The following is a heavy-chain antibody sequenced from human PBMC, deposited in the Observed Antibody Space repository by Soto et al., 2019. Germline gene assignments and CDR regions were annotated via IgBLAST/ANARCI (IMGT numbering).Heavy chain of an antibody. Sequence: PGGSLRLSCAASGFTFSSYGMHWVRQAPGKGLEWVAVISYDGSNKYYADSVKGRFTISRDNSKNTLYLQMNSLRAEDTAVYYCAKVSVWGSYPNDFDYWGQGTLVTVSS. CDR1: GFTFSSYG. CDR2: ISYDGSNK. V-gene: IGHV3-30*18. J-gene: IGHJ4*02. CDR3: AKVSVWGSYPNDFDY. D-gene: IGHD3-16*02.